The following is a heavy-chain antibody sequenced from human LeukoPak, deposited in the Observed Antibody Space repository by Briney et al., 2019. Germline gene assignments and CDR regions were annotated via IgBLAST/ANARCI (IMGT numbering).Heavy chain of an antibody. J-gene: IGHJ3*02. CDR2: INVGNGNT. CDR1: GYTFTSYA. CDR3: ARGKPYYYDSSGYPYPGAFDI. D-gene: IGHD3-22*01. Sequence: PGASVKVSCKASGYTFTSYAMHWVRQAPGQRLEWMGWINVGNGNTKYSQEFQGRVTITRDTSASTAYMELSSLRSEDMAVYYCARGKPYYYDSSGYPYPGAFDIWGQGTMVTVSS. V-gene: IGHV1-3*03.